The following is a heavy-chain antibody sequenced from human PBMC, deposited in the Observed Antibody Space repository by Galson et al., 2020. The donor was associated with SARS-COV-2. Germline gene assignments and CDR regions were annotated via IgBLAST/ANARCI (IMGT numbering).Heavy chain of an antibody. CDR1: GITFGTYA. CDR3: ARDSEPRIFGVGRWAYYFDY. CDR2: ISYDGSNK. V-gene: IGHV3-30-3*01. Sequence: GGSLRLSCAPSGITFGTYAMHWVRQAPGKGLEWVAVISYDGSNKYYADSVKGRFTISRDNSKNTLYLQMNSLRADDTAVYYCARDSEPRIFGVGRWAYYFDYWGQGTLVTVSS. J-gene: IGHJ4*02. D-gene: IGHD3-3*01.